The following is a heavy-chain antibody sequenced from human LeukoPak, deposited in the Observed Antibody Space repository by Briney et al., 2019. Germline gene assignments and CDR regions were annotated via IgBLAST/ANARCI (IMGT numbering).Heavy chain of an antibody. CDR3: TTDPRYCSGGSCYHSQD. J-gene: IGHJ1*01. D-gene: IGHD2-15*01. Sequence: PGGSLRLSCGASGFTFSNAWMSWVRQAPGKGLEWVGRIKSKTDGGTTDYAAPVKGRFTISRDDSKNTLYLQMNSLKTEDTAVYYCTTDPRYCSGGSCYHSQDWGQGTLVTVSS. V-gene: IGHV3-15*01. CDR1: GFTFSNAW. CDR2: IKSKTDGGTT.